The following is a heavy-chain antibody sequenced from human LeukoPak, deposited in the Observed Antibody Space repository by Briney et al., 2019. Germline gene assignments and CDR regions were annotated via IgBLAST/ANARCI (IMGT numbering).Heavy chain of an antibody. Sequence: SETLSLTCTVSGGSISSGGYYWSWIRQHPGKGLEWIGYIYYSGSTNYNPSLKSRVTISVDTSKNQFSLKLSSVTAADTAVYYCAGSSSGWFPFYNWFDPWGQGTLVTVSS. J-gene: IGHJ5*02. V-gene: IGHV4-61*08. CDR1: GGSISSGGYY. CDR3: AGSSSGWFPFYNWFDP. CDR2: IYYSGST. D-gene: IGHD6-19*01.